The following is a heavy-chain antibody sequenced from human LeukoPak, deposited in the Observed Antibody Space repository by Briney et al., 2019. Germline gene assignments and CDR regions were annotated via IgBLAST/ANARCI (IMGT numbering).Heavy chain of an antibody. D-gene: IGHD5-24*01. CDR3: ARVNLLQSRSPGGYAFDI. V-gene: IGHV3-48*03. J-gene: IGHJ3*02. Sequence: GGSLRLSCAASGFTFSSYEMNWVRQAPGKGLEWGSYISSSGSTIYYADSVKGRFTISRDNTKNSLYLQMNSLRAEDTAVYYCARVNLLQSRSPGGYAFDIWGQGTMVTVSS. CDR1: GFTFSSYE. CDR2: ISSSGSTI.